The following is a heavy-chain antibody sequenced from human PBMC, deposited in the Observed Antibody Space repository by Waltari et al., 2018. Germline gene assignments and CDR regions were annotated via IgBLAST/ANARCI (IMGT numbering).Heavy chain of an antibody. CDR2: IKQDGSEK. CDR3: ARDPGFGIDY. V-gene: IGHV3-7*01. CDR1: GFTISTYW. Sequence: EVKLVESGGGLVQPGGSLRLSCAAPGFTISTYWMTWVRKASGKGLEWVANIKQDGSEKYYVDSVRDRFTISRNNAKNSLYLQMNTLGADDTAVYYCARDPGFGIDYWGQGTLVTVSS. J-gene: IGHJ4*02. D-gene: IGHD3-16*01.